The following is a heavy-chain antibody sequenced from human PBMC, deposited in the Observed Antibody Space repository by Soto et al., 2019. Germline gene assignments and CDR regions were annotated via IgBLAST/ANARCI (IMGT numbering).Heavy chain of an antibody. V-gene: IGHV1-46*01. CDR2: IKPGGSYT. Sequence: GASVKVSCKASGYSFTSYYIHWVRQAPGIGLEWMALIKPGGSYTTYAQKFQGRVTLTSDTSTSAVYMELSSLTSDDTAVYYCARSIAAAGTYYYGMDVWGQGTTVTVSS. CDR1: GYSFTSYY. D-gene: IGHD6-13*01. CDR3: ARSIAAAGTYYYGMDV. J-gene: IGHJ6*02.